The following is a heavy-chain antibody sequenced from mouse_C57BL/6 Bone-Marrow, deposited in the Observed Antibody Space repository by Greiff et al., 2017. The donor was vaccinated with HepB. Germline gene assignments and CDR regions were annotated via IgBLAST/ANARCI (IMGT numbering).Heavy chain of an antibody. J-gene: IGHJ1*03. CDR1: GFNIKDDY. Sequence: EVKLQESGAELVRPGASVKLSCTASGFNIKDDYMHWVKQRPEQGLEWIGWIDPENGDTEYASKFQGKATITADTSSNTAYLQLSSLTSEDTAVYYCTTLVTTLRYFDVWGTGTTVTVSS. D-gene: IGHD2-2*01. CDR2: IDPENGDT. V-gene: IGHV14-4*01. CDR3: TTLVTTLRYFDV.